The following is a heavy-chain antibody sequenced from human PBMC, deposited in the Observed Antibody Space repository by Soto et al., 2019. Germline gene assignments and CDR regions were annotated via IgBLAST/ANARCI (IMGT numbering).Heavy chain of an antibody. CDR1: GFTFDDYA. V-gene: IGHV3-9*01. CDR2: ISWNSGSI. CDR3: AKDMGYDLSPLGYFDY. J-gene: IGHJ4*02. D-gene: IGHD5-12*01. Sequence: EVQLVESGGGWVQPGRSLRLSCAASGFTFDDYAMHWVRQAPGKGLEWVSGISWNSGSIGYADSVKGRFTISRDNAKNSLYLQMNSLRSEDTALYYCAKDMGYDLSPLGYFDYWGQGTLVTVSS.